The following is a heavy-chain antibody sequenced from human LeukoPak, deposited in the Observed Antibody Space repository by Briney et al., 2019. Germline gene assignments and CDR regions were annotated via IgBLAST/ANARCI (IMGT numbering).Heavy chain of an antibody. V-gene: IGHV4-61*02. Sequence: PSQTLSLTCTGSGGSISSGSYYWSWIRQPAGKGLEWIGRIYTSGSTNYNPSLKSRVTISVDTSKNQFSLKLSSVTAADTAVYYCARDVAIFGVVDAFDIWGQGTMVTVSS. CDR3: ARDVAIFGVVDAFDI. J-gene: IGHJ3*02. CDR1: GGSISSGSYY. CDR2: IYTSGST. D-gene: IGHD3-3*02.